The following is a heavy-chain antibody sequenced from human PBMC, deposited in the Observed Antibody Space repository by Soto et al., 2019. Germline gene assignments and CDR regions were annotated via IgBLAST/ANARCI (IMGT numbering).Heavy chain of an antibody. CDR1: GASISYGGFS. V-gene: IGHV4-30-2*06. CDR2: ISHLENT. D-gene: IGHD5-12*01. J-gene: IGHJ4*02. Sequence: QLQLQESGSGVVKTSEILSLTCTVSGASISYGGFSWSWIRQSPGKGLEWIGYISHLENTYLHPSFKSRLTMSIDRTRNQFSLKLSSVTAADMAVYYCARGGGYDSFDYWGQGVLVTVSS. CDR3: ARGGGYDSFDY.